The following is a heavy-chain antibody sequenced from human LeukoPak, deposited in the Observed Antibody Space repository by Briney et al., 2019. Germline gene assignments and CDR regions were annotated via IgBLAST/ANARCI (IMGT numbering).Heavy chain of an antibody. V-gene: IGHV3-23*01. D-gene: IGHD5-18*01. CDR3: AKSSWRGYNYGSLDY. CDR2: ISGSGGST. J-gene: IGHJ4*02. CDR1: GFAFSSYG. Sequence: PGGSLRLSCAASGFAFSSYGMSWVRQTPGKGLQWVSGISGSGGSTYYADSVKGRFTITRDNSKNTLYLQMSSLRAEDTAVYYCAKSSWRGYNYGSLDYWGQGTLVTVSS.